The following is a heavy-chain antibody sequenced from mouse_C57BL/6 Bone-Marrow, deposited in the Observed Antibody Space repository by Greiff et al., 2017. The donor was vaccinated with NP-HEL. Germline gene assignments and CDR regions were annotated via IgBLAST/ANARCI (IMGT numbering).Heavy chain of an antibody. CDR3: ARRRSYYSFAY. J-gene: IGHJ3*01. Sequence: QVQLQQSGAELARPGASVKLSCKASGYTFTSYGISWVKQRTGQGLEWIGEIYPRGGNTYYNEKFKGKATLTADKSSSTAYMELRSLTSEDSAVYFCARRRSYYSFAYWGQGTLVTVSA. CDR2: IYPRGGNT. D-gene: IGHD2-12*01. CDR1: GYTFTSYG. V-gene: IGHV1-81*01.